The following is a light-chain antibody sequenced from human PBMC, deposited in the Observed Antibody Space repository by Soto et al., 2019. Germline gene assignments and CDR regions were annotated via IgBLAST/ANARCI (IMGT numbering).Light chain of an antibody. Sequence: QSALPQPASVSGSPGQSITISCTGTGSDVGGYDYVSWYQHHPGKAPKVMIYEVTNRPSGVSNRFSGSKSGNTASLTISGLLAEDEADYYCSSYTSSSTYVCGTGTKVTVL. V-gene: IGLV2-14*01. CDR1: GSDVGGYDY. CDR3: SSYTSSSTYV. J-gene: IGLJ1*01. CDR2: EVT.